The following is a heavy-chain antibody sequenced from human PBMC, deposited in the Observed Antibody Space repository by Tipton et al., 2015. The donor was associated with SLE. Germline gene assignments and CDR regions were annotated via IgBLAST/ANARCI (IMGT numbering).Heavy chain of an antibody. V-gene: IGHV3-48*03. CDR3: ARGGKWRVGATRGYYAMDV. CDR1: GFTFSSYE. Sequence: SLRLSCAAPGFTFSSYEMNWVRQAPGKGLEWVSYISSSGSTIYYADSVRGRFTISRDNAKNSLFLQMNSLRAEDTAVYYCARGGKWRVGATRGYYAMDVWGQGTTVTVSS. D-gene: IGHD1-26*01. J-gene: IGHJ6*02. CDR2: ISSSGSTI.